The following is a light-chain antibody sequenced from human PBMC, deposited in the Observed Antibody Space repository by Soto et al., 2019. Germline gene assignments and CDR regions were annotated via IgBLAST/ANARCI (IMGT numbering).Light chain of an antibody. V-gene: IGKV3-11*01. Sequence: EIVLTQSPATLSLSPGERATLSCRASQSLSKSLVWYQQKPGQAPRLLIDGASNRATGIPARFSGSGSGTDFTLTIRSIATEDFAVYSCQQRSSRPLTFGGGTKVDIK. CDR1: QSLSKS. CDR3: QQRSSRPLT. J-gene: IGKJ4*02. CDR2: GAS.